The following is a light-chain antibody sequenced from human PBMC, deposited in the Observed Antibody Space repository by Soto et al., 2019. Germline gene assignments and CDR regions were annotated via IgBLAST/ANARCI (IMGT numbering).Light chain of an antibody. J-gene: IGKJ2*01. CDR1: QSVSSN. CDR3: QQYSNSPYT. CDR2: GAS. Sequence: EIVMTQSPATLSVSPGERATLSCRASQSVSSNLAWYQQKPGQAPRLLLYGASTRATGIPDRFSGSGSGTEFTLTISSLQSEDFAVYYCQQYSNSPYTFGQGTKLEIK. V-gene: IGKV3-15*01.